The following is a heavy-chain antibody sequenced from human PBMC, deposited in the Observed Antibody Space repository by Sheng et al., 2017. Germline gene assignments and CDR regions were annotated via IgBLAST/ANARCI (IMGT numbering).Heavy chain of an antibody. Sequence: QVQLQESGPGLVKPSETLSLTCAVSRGSVSGYYWTWIRQPPGKGLEWIGYVYSSGSTNYNPSLKSRITISVDTSKNQFSLKLRSVTAADTAVYFCARGGWASNYYYYMDVWGQGTTVIVSS. CDR3: ARGGWASNYYYYMDV. D-gene: IGHD1-26*01. CDR1: RGSVSGYY. J-gene: IGHJ6*03. V-gene: IGHV4-59*02. CDR2: VYSSGST.